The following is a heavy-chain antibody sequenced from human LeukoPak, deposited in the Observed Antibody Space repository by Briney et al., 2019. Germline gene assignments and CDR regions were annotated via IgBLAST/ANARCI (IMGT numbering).Heavy chain of an antibody. J-gene: IGHJ4*02. CDR1: GGSISSYY. Sequence: PSETLSLTCTVSGGSISSYYWSWIRQPPGKGLEWIGYIYYSGSTNYNPSLKSRVTISVDTSKNQFSLKLSSVTAADTAVYYCARHGDNWEVYYLDYWGQGTLVTVSS. D-gene: IGHD4/OR15-4a*01. CDR3: ARHGDNWEVYYLDY. CDR2: IYYSGST. V-gene: IGHV4-59*08.